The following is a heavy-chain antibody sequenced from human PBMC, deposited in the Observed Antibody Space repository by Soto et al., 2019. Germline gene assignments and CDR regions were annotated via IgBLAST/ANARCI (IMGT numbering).Heavy chain of an antibody. CDR3: ARTPHRGGFEY. CDR2: IYYSGST. V-gene: IGHV4-59*08. J-gene: IGHJ4*02. CDR1: GGSISSYY. D-gene: IGHD2-15*01. Sequence: PSATLSLTCIVSGGSISSYYWSWIRQPPGKGLEWIGYIYYSGSTNYNPSLKSRVTISVDTSKNQFSLKLTSVTAADTAVYYCARTPHRGGFEYWGQGSLVTVSS.